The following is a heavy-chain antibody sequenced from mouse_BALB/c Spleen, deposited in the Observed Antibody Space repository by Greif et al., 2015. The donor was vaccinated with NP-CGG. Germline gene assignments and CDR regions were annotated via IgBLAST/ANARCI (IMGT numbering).Heavy chain of an antibody. CDR3: ARWEAYYRTGTMDY. V-gene: IGHV1-7*01. J-gene: IGHJ4*01. CDR1: GYTFTSYW. CDR2: INPSTGYT. D-gene: IGHD2-14*01. Sequence: QVQLQQSGAELAKPGASVKMSCKASGYTFTSYWMHWVKQRPGQGLEWIGYINPSTGYTEYNQKFKDKATLTADKSSSTAYMQLSSLTSEDSAVYYCARWEAYYRTGTMDYWGQGTSVTVSS.